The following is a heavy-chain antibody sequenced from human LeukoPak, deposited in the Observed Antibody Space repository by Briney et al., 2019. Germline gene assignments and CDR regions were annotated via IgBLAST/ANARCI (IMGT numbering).Heavy chain of an antibody. V-gene: IGHV3-21*01. Sequence: GGSLRLSCAASGFSFRSSDMNWGRQAPGKGLEWVSSISGSGSHTYYADSVKGRFAISRDNANNLLYLQMNSLRAEDAALYYCATIGSSSHYFGNWGQGTLVTVSS. CDR2: ISGSGSHT. CDR3: ATIGSSSHYFGN. CDR1: GFSFRSSD. D-gene: IGHD6-6*01. J-gene: IGHJ4*02.